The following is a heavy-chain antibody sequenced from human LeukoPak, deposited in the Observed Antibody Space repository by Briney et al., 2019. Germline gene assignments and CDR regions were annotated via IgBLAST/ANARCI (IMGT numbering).Heavy chain of an antibody. CDR2: IKQDGSEK. J-gene: IGHJ4*02. V-gene: IGHV3-7*01. Sequence: GGSLRLSCAASGFTFSSYWMSWVRQAPGKGLEWVANIKQDGSEKYYVDSVKGRFAISRDNAKNSLYLQMNSLRAEDTAVYYCARKAGDGIVGATTYYFDYWGQGTLVTVSS. D-gene: IGHD1-26*01. CDR1: GFTFSSYW. CDR3: ARKAGDGIVGATTYYFDY.